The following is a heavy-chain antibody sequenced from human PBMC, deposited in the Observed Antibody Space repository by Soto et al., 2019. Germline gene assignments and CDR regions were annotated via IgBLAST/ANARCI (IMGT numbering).Heavy chain of an antibody. CDR3: ARIGDTAMVMSGMDV. Sequence: ASVKVSCKASGYTFTSYDINWLRQATGQGLEWMGWMNPNSGNTGYAQKFQGRVTMTRNTSISTAYMELSSLRSEDTAVYYCARIGDTAMVMSGMDVWGQGTTVTVSS. D-gene: IGHD5-18*01. J-gene: IGHJ6*02. V-gene: IGHV1-8*01. CDR1: GYTFTSYD. CDR2: MNPNSGNT.